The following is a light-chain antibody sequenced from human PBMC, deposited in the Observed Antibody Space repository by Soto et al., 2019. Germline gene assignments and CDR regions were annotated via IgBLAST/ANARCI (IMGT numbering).Light chain of an antibody. CDR1: SSDVGGYNY. CDR3: SSYASSSPVI. CDR2: EVS. V-gene: IGLV2-14*01. J-gene: IGLJ2*01. Sequence: QPVLTQPASVSGSPGQSITISCTGTSSDVGGYNYVSWYQQHPGKAPKLMIYEVSNRPSGVSNRFSGSKSGNTASLTISGLQADDEAAYYCSSYASSSPVIFGGVTKLTVL.